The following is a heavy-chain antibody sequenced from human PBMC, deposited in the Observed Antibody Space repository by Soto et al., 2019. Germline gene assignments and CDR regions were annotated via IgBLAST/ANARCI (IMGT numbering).Heavy chain of an antibody. V-gene: IGHV3-53*04. Sequence: GGSLRLSCAASGFTVSSNYMSWVRQAPGKGLEWVSVIYSGGSTYYADSVKGRFTISRHNSKNTLYLQMNSLRAEDTALYYCAVVATILSASFDIWGQGTMVTVSS. CDR3: AVVATILSASFDI. D-gene: IGHD5-12*01. J-gene: IGHJ3*02. CDR2: IYSGGST. CDR1: GFTVSSNY.